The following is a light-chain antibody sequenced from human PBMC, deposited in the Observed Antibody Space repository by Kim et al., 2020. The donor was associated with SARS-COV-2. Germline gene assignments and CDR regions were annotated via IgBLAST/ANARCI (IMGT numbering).Light chain of an antibody. CDR2: DAS. V-gene: IGKV1-5*01. Sequence: ASVGDRVTITCRASQSISSWLAWYQQNPGKAPTLLIYDASSLESGVPSRFSGSGSGTEFTLTISSLQPDDFATYYCQQYNSYSPTFGQGTKVDIK. CDR1: QSISSW. CDR3: QQYNSYSPT. J-gene: IGKJ1*01.